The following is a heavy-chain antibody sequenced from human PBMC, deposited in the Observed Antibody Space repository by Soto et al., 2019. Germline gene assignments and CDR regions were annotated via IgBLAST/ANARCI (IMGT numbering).Heavy chain of an antibody. J-gene: IGHJ4*02. CDR1: GFTFSSYA. Sequence: GGSLRLSCAASGFTFSSYAMSWVRQAPGKGLEWVSAISGSGGSTYYADSVKGRFTISRDNSKNTLYLQMNSLRAEDTAVYYCAKDQGANYYGSGYLGYWGQGTLVTVSS. D-gene: IGHD3-10*01. CDR2: ISGSGGST. CDR3: AKDQGANYYGSGYLGY. V-gene: IGHV3-23*01.